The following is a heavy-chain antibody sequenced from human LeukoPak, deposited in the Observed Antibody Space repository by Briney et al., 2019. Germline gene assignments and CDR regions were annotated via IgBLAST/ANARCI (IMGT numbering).Heavy chain of an antibody. V-gene: IGHV3-30*03. CDR3: ATDIAVAGPFDY. CDR1: GFTFSSYG. Sequence: GRSLRLSCAASGFTFSSYGMHWVRQAPGKGLEWVEVISYDGSNKYYADSVKGRFTISRDNSKNTLYLQMNSLRAEDTAVYYCATDIAVAGPFDYWGQGTLVTVSS. CDR2: ISYDGSNK. J-gene: IGHJ4*02. D-gene: IGHD6-19*01.